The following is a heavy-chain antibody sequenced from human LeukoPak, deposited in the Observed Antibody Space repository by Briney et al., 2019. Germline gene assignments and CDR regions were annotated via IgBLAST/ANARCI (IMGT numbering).Heavy chain of an antibody. V-gene: IGHV4-39*01. CDR1: GGSISSSSYY. Sequence: PSETPSLTCTVSGGSISSSSYYWGWIRQPPGKGLEWIGSIYYSGSTYYNPSLKSRVTISVDTSKNQFSLKLSSVTAADTAVYYCARHVLTAGTDYWGQGTLVTVSS. D-gene: IGHD7-27*01. CDR2: IYYSGST. J-gene: IGHJ4*02. CDR3: ARHVLTAGTDY.